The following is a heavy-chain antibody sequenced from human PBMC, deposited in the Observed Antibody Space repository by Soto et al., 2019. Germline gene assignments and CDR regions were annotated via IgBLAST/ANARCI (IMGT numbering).Heavy chain of an antibody. CDR3: AKVLVGYSSLGDYYGMDV. D-gene: IGHD6-13*01. J-gene: IGHJ6*02. Sequence: PSETLSLTCTVSGGSVSSGSYYWSWIRQPPGKGLEWIGYIYYSGSTNYNPSLKSRVTISVDTSKNQFSLKLSSVTAADTAVYYCAKVLVGYSSLGDYYGMDVWGQGTTVTVSS. V-gene: IGHV4-61*01. CDR1: GGSVSSGSYY. CDR2: IYYSGST.